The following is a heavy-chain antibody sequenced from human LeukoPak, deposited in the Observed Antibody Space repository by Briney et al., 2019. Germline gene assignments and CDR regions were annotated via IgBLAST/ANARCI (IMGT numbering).Heavy chain of an antibody. CDR3: AGHYGDYVFDY. CDR1: GFTFSSYA. J-gene: IGHJ4*02. D-gene: IGHD4-17*01. V-gene: IGHV3-33*08. Sequence: GGSLRLSCAASGFTFSSYAMHWVRQAPGKGLEWVAVIWYDGSNKYYADSVKGRFTISRDNSKNTLYLQMNSLRAEDTAVYYCAGHYGDYVFDYWGQGTLVTVSS. CDR2: IWYDGSNK.